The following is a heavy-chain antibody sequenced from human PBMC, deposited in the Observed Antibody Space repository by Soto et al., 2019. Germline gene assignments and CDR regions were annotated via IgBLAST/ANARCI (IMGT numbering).Heavy chain of an antibody. CDR1: GNSISRSSYY. V-gene: IGHV4-39*01. Sequence: QVQLQESGPGLVKPSETLSLSCSVSGNSISRSSYYWGWVRPPPGMGLGWIGSIFYSGTTNYNPSLKSRVTISLDTSKNQFSPKLYSVAAADTAAYYCVRHTQLERLNWFDPWGQGTLVTVFS. D-gene: IGHD1-1*01. CDR3: VRHTQLERLNWFDP. J-gene: IGHJ5*02. CDR2: IFYSGTT.